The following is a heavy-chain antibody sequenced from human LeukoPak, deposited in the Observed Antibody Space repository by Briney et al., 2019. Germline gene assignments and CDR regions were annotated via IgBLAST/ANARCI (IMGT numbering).Heavy chain of an antibody. J-gene: IGHJ4*02. D-gene: IGHD5-24*01. CDR2: ISSSSSTI. Sequence: GGSLRLSCAASGFTFSSYGMNWVRQAPGKGLEWVSYISSSSSTIYYADSVKGRFTISRDNAKNSLYLQMNSLRAEDTAVYYCAGLTGGRDGYMNWGQGTLVTVSS. CDR3: AGLTGGRDGYMN. CDR1: GFTFSSYG. V-gene: IGHV3-48*01.